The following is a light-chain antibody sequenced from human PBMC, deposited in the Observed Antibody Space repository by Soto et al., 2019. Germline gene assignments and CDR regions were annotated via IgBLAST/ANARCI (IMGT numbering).Light chain of an antibody. CDR2: GAS. CDR1: QSVSSSY. V-gene: IGKV3-20*01. Sequence: EIVLTQSPGTLSLSPWERATLSCRASQSVSSSYLAWYQQKPGQAPRLLIYGASSRATGIPDRFSGSGSGTDFTLTISRLEPEDFAVYYCQQYGSSFSTTFGQGTRLEIK. J-gene: IGKJ5*01. CDR3: QQYGSSFSTT.